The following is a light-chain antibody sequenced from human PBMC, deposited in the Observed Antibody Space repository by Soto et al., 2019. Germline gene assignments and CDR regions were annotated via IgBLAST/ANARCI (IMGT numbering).Light chain of an antibody. J-gene: IGKJ1*01. CDR2: GAS. Sequence: EIVLTQSPGTLSLSPGERATLSCRASQSVSSSYLAWYQQKPGQAPRLLIYGASSRATGIPDRFSGSGSGTDFTVTISRLEREDFAVYYCQQYGGSPRSLGQGTKVEIK. CDR3: QQYGGSPRS. V-gene: IGKV3-20*01. CDR1: QSVSSSY.